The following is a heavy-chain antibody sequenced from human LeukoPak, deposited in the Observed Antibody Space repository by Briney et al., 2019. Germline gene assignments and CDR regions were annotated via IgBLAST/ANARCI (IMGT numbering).Heavy chain of an antibody. Sequence: PGGSLRLSCAASGFTFSSYGMHWVRQAPGKGLEWVSAISGSGGSTYYADSVKGRFTISRDNSKNTLYLQMNSLRAEDTAVYYCAKDLGQVAARPGSGYWGQGTLVTVSS. V-gene: IGHV3-23*01. CDR3: AKDLGQVAARPGSGY. D-gene: IGHD6-6*01. CDR1: GFTFSSYG. J-gene: IGHJ4*02. CDR2: ISGSGGST.